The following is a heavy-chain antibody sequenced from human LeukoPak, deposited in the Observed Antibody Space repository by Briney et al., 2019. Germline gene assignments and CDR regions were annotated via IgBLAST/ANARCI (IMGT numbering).Heavy chain of an antibody. CDR3: ARAPSEIGGYYPEYFRH. J-gene: IGHJ1*01. CDR2: INRDGSYT. V-gene: IGHV3-74*01. D-gene: IGHD3-22*01. CDR1: GFNFNNYW. Sequence: GSLRLSCAGSGFNFNNYWMHWVRQAPGKGLVWVSRINRDGSYTGYADSVKGRFTISRDNAKNTLSLQMNSLRAEDTGVYYCARAPSEIGGYYPEYFRHWGQGTLVTVSS.